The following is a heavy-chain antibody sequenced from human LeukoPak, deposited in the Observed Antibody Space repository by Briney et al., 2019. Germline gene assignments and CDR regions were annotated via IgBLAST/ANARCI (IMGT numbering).Heavy chain of an antibody. J-gene: IGHJ6*03. CDR1: GYTFTTYN. V-gene: IGHV1-18*01. CDR3: ARDALTIVVVPAASGVIPNYYYYYMDV. D-gene: IGHD2-2*01. CDR2: ISAYNGNT. Sequence: GASVKVSCKASGYTFTTYNINWVRQAPGQGLEWMGWISAYNGNTNYAQKLQGRVTMTTDTSTSTAYMELRSLRSDDTAVYYCARDALTIVVVPAASGVIPNYYYYYMDVWGKGTTVTISS.